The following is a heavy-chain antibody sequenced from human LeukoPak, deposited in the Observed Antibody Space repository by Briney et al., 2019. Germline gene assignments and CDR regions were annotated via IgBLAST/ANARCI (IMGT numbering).Heavy chain of an antibody. CDR2: ISGSGNTI. V-gene: IGHV3-48*03. D-gene: IGHD7-27*01. CDR3: ASIPGD. Sequence: GGSLRLSCVVSGFTFSSYEMNWVRQAPGKGLEWVSYISGSGNTIYYADSAKGRFTISRDNAKNTLYLQMNSLRAEDTAVYYCASIPGDWGQGTLVSVSS. CDR1: GFTFSSYE. J-gene: IGHJ4*02.